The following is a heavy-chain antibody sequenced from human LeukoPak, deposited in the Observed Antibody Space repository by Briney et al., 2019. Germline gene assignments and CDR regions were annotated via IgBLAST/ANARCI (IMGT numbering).Heavy chain of an antibody. CDR3: ARDVVGATYFD. J-gene: IGHJ4*02. V-gene: IGHV3-23*01. CDR2: ISGSGGST. CDR1: GFTFSSYA. Sequence: GGSLRLSCAASGFTFSSYAMSWVRQAPGKGLEWVSSISGSGGSTYYADSVKGRFTISRDNSKNTLYLQMNSLRAEDTAVYYCARDVVGATYFDWGQGTLVTVSS. D-gene: IGHD1-26*01.